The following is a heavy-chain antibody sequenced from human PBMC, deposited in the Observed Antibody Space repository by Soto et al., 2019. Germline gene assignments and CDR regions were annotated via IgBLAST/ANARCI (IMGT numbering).Heavy chain of an antibody. J-gene: IGHJ4*02. CDR3: AKPAQWLLHSSLDY. D-gene: IGHD3-22*01. Sequence: GGSLRLSCAASGFTFSSYGMHWVRQAPGKGLEWVAVISYDGSNKYYADSVKGRFTISRDNSKNTLYLQMNSLRAEDTAVYYCAKPAQWLLHSSLDYWGQGTLVTVSS. CDR1: GFTFSSYG. V-gene: IGHV3-30*18. CDR2: ISYDGSNK.